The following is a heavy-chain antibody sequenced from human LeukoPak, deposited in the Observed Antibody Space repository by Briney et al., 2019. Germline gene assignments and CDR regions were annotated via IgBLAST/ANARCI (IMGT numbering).Heavy chain of an antibody. D-gene: IGHD2-21*02. CDR3: ASSTRTRLQIDC. Sequence: GGSLRLSCAASGFTFSSYEMKCVRQAPGKGLEWVSYISSSGSTIYYADSVKGRFTISRDNAKNSLYLQMNSLRAEDTAVYYCASSTRTRLQIDCCGQGTLVTVSS. CDR1: GFTFSSYE. CDR2: ISSSGSTI. V-gene: IGHV3-48*03. J-gene: IGHJ4*02.